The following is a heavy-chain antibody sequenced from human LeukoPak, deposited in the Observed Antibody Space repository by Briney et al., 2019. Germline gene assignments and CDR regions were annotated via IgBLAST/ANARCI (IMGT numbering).Heavy chain of an antibody. D-gene: IGHD5-12*01. CDR3: AKDQRPDSGYDIDH. Sequence: PGGSLRLSCVVSGFTFSSYEMNWVRQAPGKGLEWLSHISSSGSSIQYADSVKGRFTISRDNSKNMLYLQMHGLRAEDTAVYYCAKDQRPDSGYDIDHWGQGTLVTVSS. J-gene: IGHJ4*02. CDR2: ISSSGSSI. CDR1: GFTFSSYE. V-gene: IGHV3-48*03.